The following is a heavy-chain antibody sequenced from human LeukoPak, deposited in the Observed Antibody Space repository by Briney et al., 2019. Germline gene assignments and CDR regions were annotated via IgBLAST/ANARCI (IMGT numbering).Heavy chain of an antibody. CDR3: AKMTIHGDSVL. Sequence: PSETLSLTCIVSGGPISVDYWNWIRQAPGKGLEWIGYIYYTGRTKYNPSLASRLTISIDTSKSQFSLRLTSVTAADTAVYYRAKMTIHGDSVLWGQGSLVTVSS. CDR2: IYYTGRT. V-gene: IGHV4-59*01. CDR1: GGPISVDY. D-gene: IGHD2-21*02. J-gene: IGHJ4*02.